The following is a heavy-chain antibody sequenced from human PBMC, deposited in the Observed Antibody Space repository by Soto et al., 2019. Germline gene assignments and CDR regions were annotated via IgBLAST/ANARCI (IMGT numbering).Heavy chain of an antibody. CDR3: AKSGYHRWYFDY. D-gene: IGHD5-18*01. Sequence: QVQLVESGGGVVQPGRSLRLSCAASGFTFSSYGLHWVRQAPDKGLELMAVISYDGSNTYYGDSVKGRFTISRDNSKNTVVLQMNSLRPEDTAVYYCAKSGYHRWYFDYWGQGTLVTVSS. J-gene: IGHJ4*02. CDR2: ISYDGSNT. V-gene: IGHV3-30*18. CDR1: GFTFSSYG.